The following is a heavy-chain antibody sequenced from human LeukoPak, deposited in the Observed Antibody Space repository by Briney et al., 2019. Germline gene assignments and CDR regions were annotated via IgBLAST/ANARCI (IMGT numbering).Heavy chain of an antibody. V-gene: IGHV1-8*01. Sequence: ASLKLSCKASGYTFTSYDINWVRQATGQGPEWMGWVNPNSAYTGYAQKFQGRVTMTMATSIGTAYMESRSLRSEDTAVYYCARGNRLYSRSWSALAFDISGRGTMVTVSS. CDR2: VNPNSAYT. CDR3: ARGNRLYSRSWSALAFDI. D-gene: IGHD6-13*01. CDR1: GYTFTSYD. J-gene: IGHJ3*02.